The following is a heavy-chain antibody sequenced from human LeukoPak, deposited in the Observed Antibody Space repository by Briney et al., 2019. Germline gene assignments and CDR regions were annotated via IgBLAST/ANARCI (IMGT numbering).Heavy chain of an antibody. V-gene: IGHV4-39*01. D-gene: IGHD2-15*01. CDR3: ARVGKGCSGGSCYWPFDY. Sequence: SETLSLTCTVSGGSISSSDYYWGCIRQPPGKGLEWMGSIYYSGSTYYNPSVKSRVTISVDTSKNQFSLKLSSVTAADTAVYYCARVGKGCSGGSCYWPFDYWGQGTLVTVSS. CDR2: IYYSGST. CDR1: GGSISSSDYY. J-gene: IGHJ4*02.